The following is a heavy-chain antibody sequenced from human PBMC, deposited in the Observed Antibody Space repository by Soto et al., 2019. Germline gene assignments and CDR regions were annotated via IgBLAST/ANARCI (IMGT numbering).Heavy chain of an antibody. V-gene: IGHV3-48*03. Sequence: EVQLVESGGGLVQPGGSLRLSCAASGFTFSSYEMNWVRQAPGKGLEWVSYISSSGSTIYYADSVKGRFTISRDNAKNSLYLQMNSLRAEDTAVYYCARSAEYDYVWGSYRPKGGFDPWGQGTLVTVSS. CDR3: ARSAEYDYVWGSYRPKGGFDP. J-gene: IGHJ5*02. D-gene: IGHD3-16*02. CDR1: GFTFSSYE. CDR2: ISSSGSTI.